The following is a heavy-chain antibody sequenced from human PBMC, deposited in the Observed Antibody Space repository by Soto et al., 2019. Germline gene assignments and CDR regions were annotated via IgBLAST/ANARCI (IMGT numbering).Heavy chain of an antibody. J-gene: IGHJ4*02. CDR2: ISGSGGST. Sequence: GGSLRLSCAASGFTFSSYAMSWVRQAPVKGLEWVSAISGSGGSTYYAASVKGRFTISRDNSKNTLYLQMNSLRAEDTAVYYCALGGDSTPTPFDYWGQGTLVTVSS. V-gene: IGHV3-23*01. CDR3: ALGGDSTPTPFDY. D-gene: IGHD2-21*02. CDR1: GFTFSSYA.